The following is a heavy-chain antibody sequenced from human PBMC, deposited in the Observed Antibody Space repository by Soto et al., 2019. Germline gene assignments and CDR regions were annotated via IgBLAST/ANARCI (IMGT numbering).Heavy chain of an antibody. CDR2: MNPNSGNT. D-gene: IGHD4-17*01. Sequence: ASVKVSCKASGYTFTSYDINCVRQATGQGLEWMGWMNPNSGNTGYAQKFQGRVTMTRNTSISTAYMELSSLRSEDTAVYYCARSPLTTVTNHYYYMDVWGKGTTVTVSS. J-gene: IGHJ6*03. CDR1: GYTFTSYD. CDR3: ARSPLTTVTNHYYYMDV. V-gene: IGHV1-8*01.